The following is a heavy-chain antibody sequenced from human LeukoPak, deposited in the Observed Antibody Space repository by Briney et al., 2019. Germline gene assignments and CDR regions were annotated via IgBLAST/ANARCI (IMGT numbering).Heavy chain of an antibody. CDR2: INPHTGAT. J-gene: IGHJ4*02. Sequence: ASVKVSCQASGYTFTDYNPYWVRQAPGQGPEGMGWINPHTGATIYAQKFQGRITMTRDTSLSTAYMELSRLRSDDRAIYYCARRYCRGGSCYPDYWGQGTLVTVSS. CDR3: ARRYCRGGSCYPDY. V-gene: IGHV1-2*02. D-gene: IGHD2-15*01. CDR1: GYTFTDYN.